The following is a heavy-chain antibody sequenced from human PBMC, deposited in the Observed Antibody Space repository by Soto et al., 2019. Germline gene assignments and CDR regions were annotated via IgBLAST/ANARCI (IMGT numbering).Heavy chain of an antibody. CDR1: GFTFSSYA. CDR2: ISYDGSNK. Sequence: QVQLVESGGGVVQPGRSLRLSCAASGFTFSSYAMHWVRQAPGKGLEWVAVISYDGSNKYYADSVKGRFTISRDNSKNTLYLQMNSLRAEDTAVYYCAREPYYYGSGSRGMDVWGQGTTVTVSS. J-gene: IGHJ6*02. V-gene: IGHV3-30-3*01. CDR3: AREPYYYGSGSRGMDV. D-gene: IGHD3-10*01.